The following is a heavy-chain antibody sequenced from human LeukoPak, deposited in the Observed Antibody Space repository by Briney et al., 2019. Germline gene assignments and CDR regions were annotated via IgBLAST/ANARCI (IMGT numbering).Heavy chain of an antibody. J-gene: IGHJ4*02. D-gene: IGHD1-7*01. CDR2: INHSGRT. Sequence: SGTLSLTCAVYGGSVSGYYWSWIRQAPGKGLEWVGEINHSGRTNYNPSVKSRVTISVDTSKNQFSLNLSFVTATDTAVYYCATYNWNYDFANFDYWGQGTLVTVSS. V-gene: IGHV4-34*01. CDR1: GGSVSGYY. CDR3: ATYNWNYDFANFDY.